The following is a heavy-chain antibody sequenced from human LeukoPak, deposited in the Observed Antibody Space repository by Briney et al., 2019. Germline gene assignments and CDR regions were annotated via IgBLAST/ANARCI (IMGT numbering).Heavy chain of an antibody. CDR3: ARLPDSPQLKHDAFDI. Sequence: EASETLSLTCTVSGGSISSNNYYWGWIRQPPGKGLEWIGNIYYSGSTYYNPSLKSRVTISADTSKNQFSLKLSSVTAADTAVYYCARLPDSPQLKHDAFDIWGQGTMVTVFS. D-gene: IGHD1-1*01. V-gene: IGHV4-39*01. CDR1: GGSISSNNYY. CDR2: IYYSGST. J-gene: IGHJ3*02.